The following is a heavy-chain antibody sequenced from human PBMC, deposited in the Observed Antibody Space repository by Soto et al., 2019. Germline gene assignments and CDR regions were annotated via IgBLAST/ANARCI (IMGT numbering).Heavy chain of an antibody. CDR1: GFTFSSYA. D-gene: IGHD3-22*01. Sequence: GGSLRLSCAASGFTFSSYAMHWVRQAPGKGLEWVAVISYDGSNKYYADYVKGRFTISRDNSKNTLYLQMNSLRAEDTAVYYCARAPPTYYDSSGYYPPLELYWGQGTLVTVSS. CDR2: ISYDGSNK. J-gene: IGHJ4*02. CDR3: ARAPPTYYDSSGYYPPLELY. V-gene: IGHV3-30-3*01.